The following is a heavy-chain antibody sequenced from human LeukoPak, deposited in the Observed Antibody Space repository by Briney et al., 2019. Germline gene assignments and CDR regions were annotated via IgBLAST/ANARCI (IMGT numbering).Heavy chain of an antibody. Sequence: SETLSLTCTVSGGSISSYYWSWIRQPAGKGLEWIGRIYTSGSTNYNPSLKSRVTMSVDTSKNQFSLKLSSVTAADTAVYYCARHRGPPAYDWAFDYWGQGTLVTVSS. CDR3: ARHRGPPAYDWAFDY. D-gene: IGHD3-16*01. CDR1: GGSISSYY. J-gene: IGHJ4*02. V-gene: IGHV4-4*07. CDR2: IYTSGST.